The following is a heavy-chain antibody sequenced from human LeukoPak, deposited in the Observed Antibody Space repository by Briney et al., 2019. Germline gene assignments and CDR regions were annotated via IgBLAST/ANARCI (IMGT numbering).Heavy chain of an antibody. CDR2: IYYSGST. Sequence: PSETLSLTCTVSGGSISSYHMNWIRQPPGEGLEWIGYIYYSGSTNYNPSLKSRVTISVDTSKNQFSLKLSSVTAADTAVYYCPRGLEYYYYYYAMDVWGQGTTVTVSS. CDR3: PRGLEYYYYYYAMDV. CDR1: GGSISSYH. J-gene: IGHJ6*02. D-gene: IGHD1-1*01. V-gene: IGHV4-59*01.